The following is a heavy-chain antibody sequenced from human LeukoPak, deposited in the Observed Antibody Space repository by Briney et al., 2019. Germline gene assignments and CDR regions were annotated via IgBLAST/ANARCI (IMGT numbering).Heavy chain of an antibody. CDR3: ARDGSTSRGAFDI. D-gene: IGHD2-2*01. Sequence: SETLPLTCAVYGGSFSGYYWSWIRQPPGKGLEWIGEINHSGSTNYNPSLKSRVTISVDTSKNQFSLKLSSVTAADTAVYYCARDGSTSRGAFDIWGQGTMVTVSS. CDR2: INHSGST. J-gene: IGHJ3*02. CDR1: GGSFSGYY. V-gene: IGHV4-34*01.